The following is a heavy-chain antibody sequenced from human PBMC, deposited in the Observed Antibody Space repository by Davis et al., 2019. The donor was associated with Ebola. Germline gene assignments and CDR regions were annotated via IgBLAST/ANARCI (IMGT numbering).Heavy chain of an antibody. Sequence: SVKVSCKASGGTFSSYAISWVRQAPGQGLEWMGGIIPIFGTANYAQKFQGRVTITADESTSTAYMELSSLRSEDTAVYYCARERGSSPGLSSSWYYDYWGQGTLVTVSS. J-gene: IGHJ4*02. V-gene: IGHV1-69*13. CDR2: IIPIFGTA. D-gene: IGHD6-13*01. CDR1: GGTFSSYA. CDR3: ARERGSSPGLSSSWYYDY.